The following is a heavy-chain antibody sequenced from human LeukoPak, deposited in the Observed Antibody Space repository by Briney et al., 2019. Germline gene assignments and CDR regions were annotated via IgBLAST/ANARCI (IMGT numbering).Heavy chain of an antibody. J-gene: IGHJ1*01. Sequence: PSETLSLTCTVSGGSISSSSYYWGWIRQPPGKGLEWIGSIYYSGSTYYNPSLKSRVIISLDTSKNQFSLRLNSVTAADTAIYYCARSYYDSSGFAAHFQHWGQGTLVTVSS. CDR2: IYYSGST. V-gene: IGHV4-39*07. CDR3: ARSYYDSSGFAAHFQH. D-gene: IGHD3-22*01. CDR1: GGSISSSSYY.